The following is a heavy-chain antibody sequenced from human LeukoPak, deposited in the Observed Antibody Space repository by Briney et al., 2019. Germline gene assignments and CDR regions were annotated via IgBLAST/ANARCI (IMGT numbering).Heavy chain of an antibody. V-gene: IGHV3-30*03. CDR1: GFTFSSYG. J-gene: IGHJ6*02. D-gene: IGHD3-9*01. CDR3: ARESRYYDILTGSRNGASYGMDV. Sequence: PGGSLRLSCAASGFTFSSYGMYWVRQALGKGLEWVAVISYDGSNKYYADSVKGRFTISRDNSKNTLYLQMNSLRAEDTAVYYCARESRYYDILTGSRNGASYGMDVWGQGTTVTVSS. CDR2: ISYDGSNK.